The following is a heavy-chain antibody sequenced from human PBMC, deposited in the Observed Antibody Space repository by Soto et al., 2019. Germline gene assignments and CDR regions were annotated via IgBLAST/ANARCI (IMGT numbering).Heavy chain of an antibody. CDR2: MSHDGSNK. D-gene: IGHD6-19*01. CDR3: ANGITSGWYYFDY. Sequence: QVQLVESGGGVVQPGRSLRLSCAASGFAFSTYGMHWVRQAPGKGLEWVAVMSHDGSNKYYADSVQGPFTISRDNSKNTLFLLMNSLRPEDTAVYYCANGITSGWYYFDYWGQGTLVTVSS. V-gene: IGHV3-30*18. J-gene: IGHJ4*02. CDR1: GFAFSTYG.